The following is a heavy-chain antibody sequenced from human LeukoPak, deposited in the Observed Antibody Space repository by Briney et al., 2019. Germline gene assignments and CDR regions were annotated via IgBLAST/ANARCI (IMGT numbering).Heavy chain of an antibody. CDR1: GFTFDDYA. V-gene: IGHV3-23*01. CDR3: ARTERTLTMVRGVIPIFFDY. J-gene: IGHJ4*02. CDR2: ISGSGGST. D-gene: IGHD3-10*01. Sequence: GGSLRLSCAASGFTFDDYAMHWVRQAPGKGLEWVSAISGSGGSTYYADSVKGRFTISRDNSKNTLYLQMNSLRAEDTAVYYCARTERTLTMVRGVIPIFFDYWGQGTLVTVSS.